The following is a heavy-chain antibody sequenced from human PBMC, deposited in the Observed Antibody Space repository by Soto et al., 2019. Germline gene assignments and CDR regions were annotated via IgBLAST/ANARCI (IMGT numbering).Heavy chain of an antibody. Sequence: GGSLRLSCAASGFTFSSYGMHWVRQAPGKGLEWVAVISYDGSNKYYADSVKGRFTISRDNSKNTLYLQMNSLRAEDTAVYYCAKDPTPYGDYLYYYYYYGMDVWGQGTTVTVSS. J-gene: IGHJ6*02. D-gene: IGHD4-17*01. CDR1: GFTFSSYG. CDR3: AKDPTPYGDYLYYYYYYGMDV. CDR2: ISYDGSNK. V-gene: IGHV3-30*18.